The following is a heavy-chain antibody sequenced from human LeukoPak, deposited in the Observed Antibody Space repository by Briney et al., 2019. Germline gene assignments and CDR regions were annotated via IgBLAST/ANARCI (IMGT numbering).Heavy chain of an antibody. CDR2: INQDGGAK. D-gene: IGHD3-22*01. J-gene: IGHJ4*02. V-gene: IGHV3-7*01. Sequence: PGGSLRLSCAASGFTFSSYWMAWVRQAAGKVLEGVGNINQDGGAKFSVDSVKGRFTISRDNARNSLYLQMNNLRVEDTGIYYCATSHDSSGNNWGQGTLVTVSS. CDR3: ATSHDSSGNN. CDR1: GFTFSSYW.